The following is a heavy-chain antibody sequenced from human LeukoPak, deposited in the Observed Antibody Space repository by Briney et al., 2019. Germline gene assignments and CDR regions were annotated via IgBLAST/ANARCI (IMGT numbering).Heavy chain of an antibody. CDR1: GFTFDDYA. Sequence: QPGRSLRLSCAASGFTFDDYAMHWVRQAPGKGLEWVSGISWNSGSIGYADSVKGRFTISRDNSKNTLYLQMNSLRAEDTAVYYCAKDGGHSSSWFEVNYWGQGTLVTVSS. D-gene: IGHD6-13*01. V-gene: IGHV3-9*01. CDR3: AKDGGHSSSWFEVNY. CDR2: ISWNSGSI. J-gene: IGHJ4*02.